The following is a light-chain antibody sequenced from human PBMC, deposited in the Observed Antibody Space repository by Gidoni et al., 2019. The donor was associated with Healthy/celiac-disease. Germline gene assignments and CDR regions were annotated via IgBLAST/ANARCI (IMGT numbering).Light chain of an antibody. CDR2: GAS. CDR3: QQYGSSPRRT. J-gene: IGKJ1*01. Sequence: EIVLTQSPGTLSLSTGERATLSCRASQSVSSSYLAWYQQKPGQAPRLLIYGASSRATGIPDRFSVSGSGTDFTLTISRLEPEDFAVYYCQQYGSSPRRTFGQGTKVEIK. V-gene: IGKV3-20*01. CDR1: QSVSSSY.